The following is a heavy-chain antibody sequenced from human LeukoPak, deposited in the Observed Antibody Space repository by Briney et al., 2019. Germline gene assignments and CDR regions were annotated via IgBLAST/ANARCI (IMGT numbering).Heavy chain of an antibody. Sequence: PSETLSLTCAVSGGSISSNWWSWLRQPPGKGLEWIGEIDHSRSTNYNPSLKSRVTISVDKSEIQFSLKLSSVTAADTAVYYCGRVGTYFLLSWGQGTLVTVSS. D-gene: IGHD1-26*01. CDR1: GGSISSNW. CDR3: GRVGTYFLLS. CDR2: IDHSRST. V-gene: IGHV4-4*02. J-gene: IGHJ5*02.